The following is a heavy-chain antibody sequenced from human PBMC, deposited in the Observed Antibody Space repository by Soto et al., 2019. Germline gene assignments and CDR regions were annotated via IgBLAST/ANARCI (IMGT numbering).Heavy chain of an antibody. V-gene: IGHV3-33*01. J-gene: IGHJ4*02. Sequence: QVQLVESGGGVVQPGRSLRLSCAASGFTFSSYGMHWVRQAPGKGLEWVAVIWFDGSNKFYADSVKGRVTISRDNSKNKVSLQMNSLRDEDSAAYYCATTGPYWGQGTLVTVSS. CDR2: IWFDGSNK. CDR3: ATTGPY. CDR1: GFTFSSYG.